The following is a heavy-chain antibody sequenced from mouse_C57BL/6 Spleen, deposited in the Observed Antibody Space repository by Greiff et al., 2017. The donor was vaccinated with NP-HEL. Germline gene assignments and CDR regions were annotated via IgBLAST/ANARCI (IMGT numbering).Heavy chain of an antibody. V-gene: IGHV1-42*01. CDR3: ASVYYYGSSYAMDY. CDR2: INPSTGGT. J-gene: IGHJ4*01. D-gene: IGHD1-1*01. Sequence: EVQLQQSGPELVKPGASVKISCKASGYSFTGYYMNWVKQSPEKSLEWIGEINPSTGGTTYNQKFKAKATLTVDKSSSTAYMQLKILTSEDSAVYYCASVYYYGSSYAMDYWGQGTSVTVSS. CDR1: GYSFTGYY.